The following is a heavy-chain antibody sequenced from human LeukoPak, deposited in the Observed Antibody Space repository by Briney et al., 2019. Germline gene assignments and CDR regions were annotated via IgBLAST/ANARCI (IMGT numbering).Heavy chain of an antibody. D-gene: IGHD3-9*01. CDR1: GFTFSSYA. CDR3: AKDGETYYDILTALYYFDY. J-gene: IGHJ4*02. CDR2: ISGSGGST. Sequence: GGSLRLSCAASGFTFSSYATSWVRQAPGKGLEWVSAISGSGGSTYYADSVKGRLTISRDNSKNTLYLQMNSLRAEDTAVYYCAKDGETYYDILTALYYFDYWGQGTLVTVSS. V-gene: IGHV3-23*01.